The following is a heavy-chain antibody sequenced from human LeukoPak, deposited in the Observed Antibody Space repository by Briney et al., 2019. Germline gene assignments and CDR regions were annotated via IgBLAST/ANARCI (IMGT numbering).Heavy chain of an antibody. D-gene: IGHD6-13*01. CDR1: GYTFTGYY. V-gene: IGHV1-2*04. Sequence: EASVKVSCKASGYTFTGYYMHWVRQAPGQGLEWMGWINPNSGGTNYAQKFQGWVTMTRDTSISTAYMELSRLRSDDTAVYYCARGGGSSCYEGGDCFDPGGQGPLVTVS. CDR3: ARGGGSSCYEGGDCFDP. CDR2: INPNSGGT. J-gene: IGHJ5*02.